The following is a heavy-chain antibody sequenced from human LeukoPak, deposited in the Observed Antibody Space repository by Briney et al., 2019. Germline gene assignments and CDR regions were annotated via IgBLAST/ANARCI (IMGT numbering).Heavy chain of an antibody. J-gene: IGHJ4*02. Sequence: GGSLRLSCAASGSTFSSYAMNWVRQAPGKGLEWVSTISASGGSTYYADSVKGRFTISRDNSKNALYLQMNSLRAEDTDVYYCAKGDNSNFDYWGQGTLVTVSS. CDR1: GSTFSSYA. V-gene: IGHV3-23*01. CDR3: AKGDNSNFDY. D-gene: IGHD4-11*01. CDR2: ISASGGST.